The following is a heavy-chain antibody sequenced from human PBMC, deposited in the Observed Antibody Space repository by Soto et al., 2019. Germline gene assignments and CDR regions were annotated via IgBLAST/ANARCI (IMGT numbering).Heavy chain of an antibody. Sequence: EVQLVESGGGLVQPGGSLRLSCAASGFTVSSNYMSWVRQAPGKGLEWVSVIYSGGSTYYADSVKGRFTISRDNSKNTLYRQMNSLRAEDTAVYYCARDIYDYIWGSYSIFDYWGQGTLVTVSS. CDR1: GFTVSSNY. CDR2: IYSGGST. CDR3: ARDIYDYIWGSYSIFDY. D-gene: IGHD3-16*01. V-gene: IGHV3-66*01. J-gene: IGHJ4*02.